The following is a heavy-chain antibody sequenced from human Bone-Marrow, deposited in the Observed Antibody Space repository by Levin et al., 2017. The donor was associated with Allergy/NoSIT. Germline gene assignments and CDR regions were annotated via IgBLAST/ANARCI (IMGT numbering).Heavy chain of an antibody. CDR3: AKGMELWDIIALGPPFDY. J-gene: IGHJ4*02. D-gene: IGHD3-16*01. Sequence: GGSLRLSCTASGFTFSTYAMSWVRQAPGKGLEWVSSISGGGGRTDYADSVKGRFTISRDNSKNTLYLQMNSLRVEDTAVYYCAKGMELWDIIALGPPFDYWGQGTLVTVSS. CDR2: ISGGGGRT. CDR1: GFTFSTYA. V-gene: IGHV3-23*01.